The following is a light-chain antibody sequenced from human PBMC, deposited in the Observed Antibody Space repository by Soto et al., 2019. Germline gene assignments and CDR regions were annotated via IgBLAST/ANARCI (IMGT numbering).Light chain of an antibody. Sequence: EIVLTYSPGTLSLSRWEIATLSCRASQSVSSNLAWYQQKPGQAPRLLIYGASTRATGIPARFSGSGSGTEFTLTISSLQSEDFAVYYCQQYYNWPPWTFGQGTKVDIK. CDR1: QSVSSN. CDR3: QQYYNWPPWT. CDR2: GAS. V-gene: IGKV3-15*01. J-gene: IGKJ1*01.